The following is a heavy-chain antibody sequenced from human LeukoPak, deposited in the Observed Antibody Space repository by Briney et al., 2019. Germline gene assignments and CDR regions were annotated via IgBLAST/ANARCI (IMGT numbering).Heavy chain of an antibody. CDR1: GFTFSSYG. V-gene: IGHV3-30*02. CDR2: IRFDGSNK. Sequence: GGSLRLSCAASGFTFSSYGMHWVRQAPGKGLEWVAFIRFDGSNKYYADSVRGRFTISRDNSKNTLYLQMNSLRAEDTAVYYCAKYACTSCYPYYFDYWGQGTLVTVSS. D-gene: IGHD2-2*01. J-gene: IGHJ4*02. CDR3: AKYACTSCYPYYFDY.